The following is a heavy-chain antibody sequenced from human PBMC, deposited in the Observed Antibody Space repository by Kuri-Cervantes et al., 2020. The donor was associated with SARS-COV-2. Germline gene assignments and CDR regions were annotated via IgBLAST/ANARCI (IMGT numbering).Heavy chain of an antibody. J-gene: IGHJ5*02. Sequence: SETLSLTCTVSGGSISSHYWSWIRQPPGKGLEWIGYIYYSGSTNYNPSLKSRVTISVDTSKNQFSLKLSSVTAADTAVYYCARDGGYCSSTSCYFWGEGNWFDPWGQGTLVTVSS. CDR1: GGSISSHY. V-gene: IGHV4-59*11. CDR3: ARDGGYCSSTSCYFWGEGNWFDP. D-gene: IGHD2-2*01. CDR2: IYYSGST.